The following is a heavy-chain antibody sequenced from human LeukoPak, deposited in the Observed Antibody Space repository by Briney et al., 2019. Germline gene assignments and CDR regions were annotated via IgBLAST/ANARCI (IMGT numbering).Heavy chain of an antibody. D-gene: IGHD6-19*01. CDR1: GGSFSSYY. J-gene: IGHJ5*02. V-gene: IGHV4-34*01. CDR2: INHSGST. Sequence: SETLSLTCAVYGGSFSSYYWSWIRQPPGKGLEWIGEINHSGSTNYNPSLKSRVTISVDTSKNQFSLKLSSVTAADTAVYYCAIGRQWAAWFDPWGQGTLVTVSS. CDR3: AIGRQWAAWFDP.